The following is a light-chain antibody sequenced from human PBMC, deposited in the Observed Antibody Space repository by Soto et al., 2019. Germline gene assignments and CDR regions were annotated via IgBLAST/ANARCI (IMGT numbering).Light chain of an antibody. V-gene: IGKV3-20*01. CDR2: GAS. CDR1: QSVSSSY. J-gene: IGKJ2*01. Sequence: EIVLTQSPGTLSLSPGERATLSCRASQSVSSSYLAWYQQKPGQAPRLLIYGASSRATGIPDRFSGSGSGTDFTLTISTLQPEHFALYYCQQYGSSPPYTFGQGTKLEIK. CDR3: QQYGSSPPYT.